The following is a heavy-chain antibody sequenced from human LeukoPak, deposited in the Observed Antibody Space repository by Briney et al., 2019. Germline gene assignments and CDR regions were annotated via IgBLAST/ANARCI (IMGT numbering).Heavy chain of an antibody. Sequence: SETLTLTCAVSGSSISSSNWWSWVRQPPGKGLEWIGEIYHSGSTNYNPSLKSRVTISVDKSKNQFSLKLSSVTAADTAVYYCARARRAVAGPFDYWGQGTLVTVSS. J-gene: IGHJ4*02. CDR3: ARARRAVAGPFDY. CDR1: GSSISSSNW. V-gene: IGHV4-4*02. CDR2: IYHSGST. D-gene: IGHD6-19*01.